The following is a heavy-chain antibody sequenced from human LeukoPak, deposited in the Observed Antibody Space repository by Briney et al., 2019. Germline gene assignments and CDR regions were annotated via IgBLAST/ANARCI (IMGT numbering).Heavy chain of an antibody. CDR2: IYWNVDK. V-gene: IGHV2-5*01. CDR1: GFALSTSGVG. CDR3: AHAEGSYYDFWSGLDHFDY. Sequence: SGPTLVNPTQTLTLTCTFSGFALSTSGVGVGWIRQPPGKALEWLALIYWNVDKRYSPSLKSRLTITKDTSKNQVVLTMTNMDPVDTATYYCAHAEGSYYDFWSGLDHFDYWGQGTLVTVSS. D-gene: IGHD3-3*01. J-gene: IGHJ4*02.